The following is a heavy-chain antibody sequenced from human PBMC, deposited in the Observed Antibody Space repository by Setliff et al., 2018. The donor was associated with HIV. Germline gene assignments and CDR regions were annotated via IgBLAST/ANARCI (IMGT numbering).Heavy chain of an antibody. J-gene: IGHJ4*02. CDR2: IWYDGSTK. CDR3: AKELAASGLGYFDS. Sequence: GGSLRLSCAASGFTFSTYGMHWVRQAPGKGLEWLAVIWYDGSTKYYADSVKGRFTISRDNAKNSLYLQMNSLRAEDTAVYYCAKELAASGLGYFDSWGRGILVTVSS. V-gene: IGHV3-33*03. D-gene: IGHD3-22*01. CDR1: GFTFSTYG.